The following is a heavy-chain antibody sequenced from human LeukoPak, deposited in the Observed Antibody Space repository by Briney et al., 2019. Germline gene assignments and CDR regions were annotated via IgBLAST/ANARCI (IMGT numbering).Heavy chain of an antibody. CDR1: GGSISSGGYY. V-gene: IGHV4-31*03. J-gene: IGHJ1*01. CDR3: ARGFSGGYQYFQH. Sequence: PSETLSLTCTVSGGSISSGGYYWSWIRQHPGKGLEWIGYIYYSGSTYYNPSLKSRVTISVDTSKNQFSLKLSSVTAADTAVYYCARGFSGGYQYFQHWGQGTLVTVSS. CDR2: IYYSGST. D-gene: IGHD2-15*01.